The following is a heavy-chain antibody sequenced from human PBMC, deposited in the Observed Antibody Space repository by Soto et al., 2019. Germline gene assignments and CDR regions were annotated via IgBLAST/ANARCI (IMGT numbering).Heavy chain of an antibody. CDR1: GGTFSGYV. Sequence: QLVQSGSEVKKPGSSVKVSCQASGGTFSGYVVTWVRQAPGQGLEWMGEFVPLFGTTNYAQRFSGRITITAEESKSTAYMELRTLRSDDTAVYYCSTHGLGVSSPPYFDHWGQGTLVTVSS. CDR2: FVPLFGTT. CDR3: STHGLGVSSPPYFDH. D-gene: IGHD3-16*01. J-gene: IGHJ4*02. V-gene: IGHV1-69*01.